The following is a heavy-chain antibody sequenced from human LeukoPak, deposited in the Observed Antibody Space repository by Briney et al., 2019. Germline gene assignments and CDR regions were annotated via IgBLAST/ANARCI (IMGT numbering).Heavy chain of an antibody. CDR2: INPNSGGT. D-gene: IGHD5-24*01. Sequence: ASVKVSCKASGYTFTGYYMHWVRQAPGQGLEWMGWINPNSGGTNYAQKFQGRVTMTRDTPISTAYIELSRLTSDDTAVYYCARDLEMATASDAFDIWGQGTVVTVSS. CDR1: GYTFTGYY. CDR3: ARDLEMATASDAFDI. J-gene: IGHJ3*02. V-gene: IGHV1-2*02.